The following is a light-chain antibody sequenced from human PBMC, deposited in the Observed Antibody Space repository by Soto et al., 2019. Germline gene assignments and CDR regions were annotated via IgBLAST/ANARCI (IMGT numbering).Light chain of an antibody. Sequence: SYELTQPPSVSVAPGQTARITCGGNNIGSKSVHWYQQKPGQAPVLVVYDDSDRPSGIPERFSGSNSGNTATLTIDRVEAGDEADYYCQAYDYSLTASVFGGGTKVTVL. CDR2: DDS. CDR3: QAYDYSLTASV. J-gene: IGLJ3*02. V-gene: IGLV3-21*02. CDR1: NIGSKS.